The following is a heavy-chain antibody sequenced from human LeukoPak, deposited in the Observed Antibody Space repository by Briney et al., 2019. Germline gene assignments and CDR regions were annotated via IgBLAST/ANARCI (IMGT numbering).Heavy chain of an antibody. CDR1: GYTFTGYY. CDR2: IIPIFGTA. J-gene: IGHJ4*02. CDR3: ARVGYYDSSGYYHDY. V-gene: IGHV1-69*05. Sequence: SVKVSCKASGYTFTGYYMHWVRQAPGQGLEWMGGIIPIFGTANYAQKFQGRVTITTDESTSTAYVELSSLRSEDTAVYYCARVGYYDSSGYYHDYWGQGTLVTVSS. D-gene: IGHD3-22*01.